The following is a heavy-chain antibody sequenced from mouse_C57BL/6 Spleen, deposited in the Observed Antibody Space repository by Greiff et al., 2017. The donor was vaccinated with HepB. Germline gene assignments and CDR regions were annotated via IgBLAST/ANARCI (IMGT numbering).Heavy chain of an antibody. CDR3: ARRKYYGRAWFAY. Sequence: EVQLVESGPELVKPGASVKIPCKASGYTFTDYNMDWVKQSHGKSLEWIGDINPNNGGTIYNQKFKGKATLTVDKSSSTAYMELRSLTSEDTAVYYCARRKYYGRAWFAYWGQGTLVTVSA. CDR2: INPNNGGT. CDR1: GYTFTDYN. V-gene: IGHV1-18*01. J-gene: IGHJ3*01. D-gene: IGHD1-1*01.